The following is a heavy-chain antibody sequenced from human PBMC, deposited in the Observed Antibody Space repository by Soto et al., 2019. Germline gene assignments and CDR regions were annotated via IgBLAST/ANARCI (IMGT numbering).Heavy chain of an antibody. Sequence: GGSLRLSCAVPGFTYSSYGMHWVRQAPGKGLEWVAVIWYDGSNKYYADSVKGRFIISRDDSKNTLSLQMNSLRAEDTAVYYCARDSAWRFDSWGQGTLVTVSS. J-gene: IGHJ4*02. CDR3: ARDSAWRFDS. V-gene: IGHV3-33*01. CDR1: GFTYSSYG. CDR2: IWYDGSNK.